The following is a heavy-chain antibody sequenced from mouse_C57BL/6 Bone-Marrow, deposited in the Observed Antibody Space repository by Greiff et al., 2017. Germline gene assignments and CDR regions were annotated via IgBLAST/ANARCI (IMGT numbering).Heavy chain of an antibody. CDR1: GFNIKDYY. CDR3: APDGRKGVFDY. D-gene: IGHD2-3*01. V-gene: IGHV14-2*01. J-gene: IGHJ2*01. CDR2: IDPEGGAS. Sequence: EVQLQQSGAGLVKPAASVSFSCTASGFNIKDYYMHWVQQRTEQGLEWIGRIDPEGGASKYAPQFPGLATITADTSTNPAYLQFSSLTSEDTAVYYCAPDGRKGVFDYWGQGTTLTVSS.